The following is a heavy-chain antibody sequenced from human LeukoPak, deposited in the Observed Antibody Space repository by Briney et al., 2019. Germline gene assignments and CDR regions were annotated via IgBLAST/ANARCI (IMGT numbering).Heavy chain of an antibody. CDR1: GASISGGTYY. CDR3: ARRGGSGRAFDY. J-gene: IGHJ4*02. Sequence: PSETLSLTCSVSGASISGGTYYWGWIRQPPGKGLEWIGSIYYTGSTYDNPSLKSRVTISVDTSKNQFSLKLSPVTAADTAVYYCARRGGSGRAFDYWGQGTLVTVSS. CDR2: IYYTGST. D-gene: IGHD1-26*01. V-gene: IGHV4-39*01.